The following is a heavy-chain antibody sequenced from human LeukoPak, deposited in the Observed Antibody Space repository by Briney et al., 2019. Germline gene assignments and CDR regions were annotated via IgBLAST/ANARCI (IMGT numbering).Heavy chain of an antibody. CDR3: ARPYYYDSSGYTTPGY. CDR1: GYSFTSYW. J-gene: IGHJ4*02. V-gene: IGHV5-51*01. D-gene: IGHD3-22*01. CDR2: IYLGDSDT. Sequence: GESLKISCKGSGYSFTSYWIGWVRQMPGKGLEWMGIIYLGDSDTRYSPSFQGQVTISADKSISTAYLQWSSLKASDTAMYYCARPYYYDSSGYTTPGYWGQGTLVTVSS.